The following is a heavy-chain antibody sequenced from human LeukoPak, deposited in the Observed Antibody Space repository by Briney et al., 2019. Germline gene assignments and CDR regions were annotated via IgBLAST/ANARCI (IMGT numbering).Heavy chain of an antibody. Sequence: WASVKVSCEASGYTFTSYYMHWVRQAPGQGLEWMGIINPSGGSTSYAQKFQGRVTMTRDTSTSTVYMELSSLRSEDTAVYYCARDGGHGDGYDPLDYWGQGTLVTVSS. CDR2: INPSGGST. CDR3: ARDGGHGDGYDPLDY. J-gene: IGHJ4*02. CDR1: GYTFTSYY. V-gene: IGHV1-46*01. D-gene: IGHD5-24*01.